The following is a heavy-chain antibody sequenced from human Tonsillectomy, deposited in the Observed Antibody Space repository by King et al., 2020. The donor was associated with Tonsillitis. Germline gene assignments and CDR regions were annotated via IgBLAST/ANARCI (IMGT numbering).Heavy chain of an antibody. D-gene: IGHD1-26*01. V-gene: IGHV3-33*05. CDR2: ISYDGSNK. CDR1: GFTFSSYG. J-gene: IGHJ4*02. CDR3: ARDYGGATGDGDY. Sequence: VQLVESGGGVVQPGRSLRLSCAASGFTFSSYGMHWVRQAPGKGLEWVAVISYDGSNKYYADSVKGRFNISRDNSKNTLYLQMNSQRAEDTAVYYCARDYGGATGDGDYWGQGTLVTVSS.